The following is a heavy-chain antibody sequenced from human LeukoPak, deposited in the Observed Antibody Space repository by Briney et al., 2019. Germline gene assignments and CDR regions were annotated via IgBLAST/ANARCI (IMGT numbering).Heavy chain of an antibody. Sequence: GRSLRLSCAASGFTFSSYAMHWVRQAPGKGLEWVAVISYDGSNKYYADSVRGRFTISRDNSKNTLYLQMNSLRAEDTAVYYCARDPTYCSSTSCYGYGAFDIWGQGTMVTVSS. J-gene: IGHJ3*02. CDR2: ISYDGSNK. V-gene: IGHV3-30-3*01. CDR3: ARDPTYCSSTSCYGYGAFDI. CDR1: GFTFSSYA. D-gene: IGHD2-2*01.